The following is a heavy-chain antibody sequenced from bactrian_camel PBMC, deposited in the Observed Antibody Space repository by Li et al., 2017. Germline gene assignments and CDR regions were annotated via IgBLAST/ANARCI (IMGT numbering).Heavy chain of an antibody. D-gene: IGHD1*01. CDR3: AADVRVGRYLGRCDFGA. V-gene: IGHV3S26*01. CDR2: IDTGDGST. J-gene: IGHJ6*01. CDR1: GYTFNTYS. Sequence: HVQLVESGGGSALAGGSVRLSCAASGYTFNTYSWFRQAPGQGREGVAAIDTGDGSTRYADSVKAQFTISRDNAKNTLYLQMNSLKPEDTAVYYCAADVRVGRYLGRCDFGAYGQGTQVTVS.